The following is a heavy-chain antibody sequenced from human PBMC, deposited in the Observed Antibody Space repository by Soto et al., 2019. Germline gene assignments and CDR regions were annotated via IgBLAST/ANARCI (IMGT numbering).Heavy chain of an antibody. CDR2: IYPGDSDT. D-gene: IGHD3-16*02. J-gene: IGHJ6*02. CDR3: ARPIEGSFGLDV. Sequence: PGESLKISCKASGYNFRKYWVAWVRQVPGKGLEWVGNIYPGDSDTRYSPSFQGHVTISADKSITTAYLQWNSLEASDAGMYFCARPIEGSFGLDVWGRGTTVTVSS. CDR1: GYNFRKYW. V-gene: IGHV5-51*01.